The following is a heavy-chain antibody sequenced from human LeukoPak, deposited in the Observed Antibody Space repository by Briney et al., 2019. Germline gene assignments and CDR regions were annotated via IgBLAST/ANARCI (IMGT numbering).Heavy chain of an antibody. Sequence: PSETLSLTCTVSGGSISSYYWSWIRQPPGKGLEWIGYIYYSGSTNYNPSLKSRVTISVDTSKNQFSLKLRSVTAADTAVYYCARDQGSSGPWGYYYSGMNVWGQGTTVTVSS. V-gene: IGHV4-59*01. J-gene: IGHJ6*02. CDR1: GGSISSYY. CDR2: IYYSGST. D-gene: IGHD3-22*01. CDR3: ARDQGSSGPWGYYYSGMNV.